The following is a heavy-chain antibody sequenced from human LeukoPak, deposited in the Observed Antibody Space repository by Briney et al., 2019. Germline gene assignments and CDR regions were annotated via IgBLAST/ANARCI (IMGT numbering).Heavy chain of an antibody. J-gene: IGHJ4*02. V-gene: IGHV1-2*04. Sequence: GASVKVSCKASGYTFTGYYMHWVRQAPGHGLEWMGWINPNSGGTNYAQKFQGWVTMTRDTSISTAYMELSRLRSDDTAVYYCARGGLLYSSGWYYFDYWGQGTLVTVSS. CDR2: INPNSGGT. D-gene: IGHD6-19*01. CDR3: ARGGLLYSSGWYYFDY. CDR1: GYTFTGYY.